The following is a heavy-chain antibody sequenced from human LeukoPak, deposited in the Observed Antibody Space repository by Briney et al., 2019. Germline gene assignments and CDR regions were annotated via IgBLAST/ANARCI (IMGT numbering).Heavy chain of an antibody. D-gene: IGHD6-19*01. CDR2: ISAYNGNT. CDR1: GYTFTSYG. V-gene: IGHV1-18*01. CDR3: ARDLFVGPVAGPTTFDF. J-gene: IGHJ4*02. Sequence: GASVKVSCKASGYTFTSYGISWVRQAPGQGLEWMGWISAYNGNTNYAQKLQGRVTMTTDTSTNTVYMELRSLRSDDTAVYYCARDLFVGPVAGPTTFDFWGQGTLVTVSS.